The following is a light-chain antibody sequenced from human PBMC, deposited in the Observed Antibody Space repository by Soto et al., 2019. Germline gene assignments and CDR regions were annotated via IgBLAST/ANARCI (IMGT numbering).Light chain of an antibody. CDR1: QSVSSAY. CDR2: GVS. Sequence: EIVLTQSPGTLSLSPGERATLSCRASQSVSSAYSAWFQQKPGQAPRLPIYGVSTRATGIADRFSGSGSGTDFTLTISRLEPEDFAVYYCQQYGNSAITFGQGTRLEIK. CDR3: QQYGNSAIT. J-gene: IGKJ5*01. V-gene: IGKV3-20*01.